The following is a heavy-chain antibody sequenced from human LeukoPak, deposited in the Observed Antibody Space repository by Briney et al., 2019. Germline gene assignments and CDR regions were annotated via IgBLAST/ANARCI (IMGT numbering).Heavy chain of an antibody. V-gene: IGHV1-2*06. CDR2: INPNSGGT. CDR3: ARRVEAYGFDY. Sequence: GASVKVSCKASGYTFTGYYMHWVRQAPGQGLEWMGRINPNSGGTNYAQKFQGRVTMTRDTSISTAYMELSGLRSDDTAVYYCARRVEAYGFDYWGQGTLVTVSS. D-gene: IGHD3-10*01. CDR1: GYTFTGYY. J-gene: IGHJ4*02.